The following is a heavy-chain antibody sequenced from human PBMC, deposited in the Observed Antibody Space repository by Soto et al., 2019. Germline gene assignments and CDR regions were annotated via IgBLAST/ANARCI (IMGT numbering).Heavy chain of an antibody. CDR2: VSGSGDST. CDR3: AKGRASDCPGCTQDY. Sequence: EVQLLESGGGLAQPGGSLRLSCAASAFTFSSYAMSWVRQAPGKGLEWVSAVSGSGDSTYYADSVKGRFTIFRDNSKNTLYLQRNSLRAEDTALYYCAKGRASDCPGCTQDYWGQGTLVTVSS. V-gene: IGHV3-23*01. J-gene: IGHJ4*02. D-gene: IGHD2-21*02. CDR1: AFTFSSYA.